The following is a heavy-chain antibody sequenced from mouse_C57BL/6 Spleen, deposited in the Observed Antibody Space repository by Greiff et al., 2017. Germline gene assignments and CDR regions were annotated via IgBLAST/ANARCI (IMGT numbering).Heavy chain of an antibody. J-gene: IGHJ2*01. V-gene: IGHV1-50*01. CDR1: GYTFTSYW. CDR3: ATWYGSSSYYFDY. CDR2: IDPSDSYT. Sequence: VQLQQPGAELVKPGASVKLSCKASGYTFTSYWMQWVKQRPGQGLEWIGEIDPSDSYTNYNQKFKGKATLTVDTSSSTAYMQLSSLTSEDSAVYYCATWYGSSSYYFDYWGQGTTLTVSS. D-gene: IGHD1-1*01.